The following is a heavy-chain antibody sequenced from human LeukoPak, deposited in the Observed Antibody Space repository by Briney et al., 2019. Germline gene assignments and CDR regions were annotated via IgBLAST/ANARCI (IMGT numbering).Heavy chain of an antibody. CDR2: ISGSAGST. CDR1: GFTFSSYV. Sequence: PGGSLRLSCAVSGFTFSSYVMSWVRQAPGKGVEWDSAISGSAGSTYYADSVKGRFTISRDNSKNTLYLQMNSLRAEDTAVYYCAKDQGVSSSCDYWGQGTLVTVSS. CDR3: AKDQGVSSSCDY. D-gene: IGHD6-13*01. J-gene: IGHJ4*02. V-gene: IGHV3-23*01.